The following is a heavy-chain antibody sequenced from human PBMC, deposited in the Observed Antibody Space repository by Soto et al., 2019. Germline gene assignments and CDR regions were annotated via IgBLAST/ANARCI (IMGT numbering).Heavy chain of an antibody. V-gene: IGHV3-23*01. CDR1: GFTFSSYA. CDR2: ISGSGGST. CDR3: AKAGPQPKYCYYYYGMDV. J-gene: IGHJ6*02. Sequence: GGSLRLSCAASGFTFSSYAMSWVRQAPGKGLEWVSAISGSGGSTYYADSVKGRFTISRDNSKNTLYLQMNSLRAEDTAVYYCAKAGPQPKYCYYYYGMDVWGQGTTVTVSS.